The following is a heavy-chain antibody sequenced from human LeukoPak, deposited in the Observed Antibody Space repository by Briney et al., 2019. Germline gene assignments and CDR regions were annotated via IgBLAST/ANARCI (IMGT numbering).Heavy chain of an antibody. CDR3: ARALRITIFGVVINRAFDY. V-gene: IGHV1-8*01. CDR2: MNPNSGNT. Sequence: ASVKVSCKASGYTFTSYDINWVRQATGQGLEWMGWMNPNSGNTGYAQKFQGRVTMTRNTPISTAYMELSSLRSEDTAVYYCARALRITIFGVVINRAFDYWGQGTLVTVSS. D-gene: IGHD3-3*01. CDR1: GYTFTSYD. J-gene: IGHJ4*02.